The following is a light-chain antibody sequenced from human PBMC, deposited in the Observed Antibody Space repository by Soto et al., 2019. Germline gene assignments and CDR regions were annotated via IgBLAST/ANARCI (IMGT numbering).Light chain of an antibody. CDR2: DAS. CDR3: KKVDSFQLT. CDR1: QDISNY. V-gene: IGKV1-9*01. J-gene: IGKJ4*01. Sequence: DIQLSQSPSLLSASVGDRVTITCRASQDISNYLAWYQQKSGKAPKLLIYDASTLQSGVPSRFSGRGSGTEFALTISSLQPEDFATYYCKKVDSFQLTFGGGTTVENK.